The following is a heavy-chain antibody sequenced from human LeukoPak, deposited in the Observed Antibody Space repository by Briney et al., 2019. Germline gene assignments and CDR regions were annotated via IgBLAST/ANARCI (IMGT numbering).Heavy chain of an antibody. V-gene: IGHV4-59*01. CDR3: ARGEVAYDLSAALLPSRFDS. CDR2: IYYTGST. CDR1: GGSISDDF. J-gene: IGHJ5*01. Sequence: SETLSLTCAVSGGSISDDFWTWIRQPPGKGLEWIGHIYYTGSTSYNPALDSRVTISVDASKKHFSLRLTSVTAADTAVYYCARGEVAYDLSAALLPSRFDSWGQGALVTVSS. D-gene: IGHD3-3*01.